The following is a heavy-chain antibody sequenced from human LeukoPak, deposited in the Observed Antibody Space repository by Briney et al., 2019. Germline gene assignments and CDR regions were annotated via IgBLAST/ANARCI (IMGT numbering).Heavy chain of an antibody. CDR1: GFTFSSYS. J-gene: IGHJ3*02. V-gene: IGHV3-21*01. Sequence: GGSLRLSCAASGFTFSSYSMNWVRQAPGKGLEWVSSIISSSSYIYYADSVKGRFTISRDNAKNSLYLQMNSLRAEDTAVYYCARGHLLWFGENDAFDIWGQGTMVTVSS. D-gene: IGHD3-10*01. CDR2: IISSSSYI. CDR3: ARGHLLWFGENDAFDI.